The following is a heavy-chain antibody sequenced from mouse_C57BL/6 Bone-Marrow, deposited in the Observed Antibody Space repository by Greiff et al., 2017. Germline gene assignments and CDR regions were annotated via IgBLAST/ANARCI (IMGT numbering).Heavy chain of an antibody. CDR3: ARDGSSSWFAY. V-gene: IGHV1-82*01. J-gene: IGHJ3*01. D-gene: IGHD1-1*01. Sequence: QVQLQQSGPELVKPGASVKISCKASGYAFSSSWMNWVKQRPGKGLEWIGRIYPGDGDTTYNGKFKGKATLTADKSSSTAYMQLSSLTSEDSAVYFCARDGSSSWFAYWGQGTLVTVSA. CDR1: GYAFSSSW. CDR2: IYPGDGDT.